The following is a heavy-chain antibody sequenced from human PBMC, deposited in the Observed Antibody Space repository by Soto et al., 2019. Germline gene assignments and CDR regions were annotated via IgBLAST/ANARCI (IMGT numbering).Heavy chain of an antibody. CDR3: AREFMSSWYSYYGMDV. CDR2: FRTSGDGGTT. V-gene: IGHV3-23*01. D-gene: IGHD6-13*01. CDR1: GFTFSSYS. J-gene: IGHJ6*02. Sequence: GGSLRLSCAASGFTFSSYSMSWVRQAPGKGLEWVSGFRTSGDGGTTYYADSVKGRFTISRDNSKNTLYLQMNSLRAEDTAVYYCAREFMSSWYSYYGMDVWGQGTTVTVSS.